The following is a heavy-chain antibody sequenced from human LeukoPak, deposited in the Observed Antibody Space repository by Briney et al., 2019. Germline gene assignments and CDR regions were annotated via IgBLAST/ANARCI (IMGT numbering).Heavy chain of an antibody. CDR3: ARLPLIAAAPYFDY. CDR2: IDPSDSYT. CDR1: GYSFTSYW. D-gene: IGHD6-13*01. J-gene: IGHJ4*02. V-gene: IGHV5-10-1*01. Sequence: GESLKISGRGSGYSFTSYWISWVRQMPGKGLERMGRIDPSDSYTNYSPSFQGHVTIPADKSISTAYLQWSSLKASDTAMYYCARLPLIAAAPYFDYWGQGTLVTVSS.